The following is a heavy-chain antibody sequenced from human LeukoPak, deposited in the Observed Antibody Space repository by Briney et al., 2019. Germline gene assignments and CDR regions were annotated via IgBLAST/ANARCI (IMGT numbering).Heavy chain of an antibody. CDR1: GFTFSSYG. V-gene: IGHV3-33*01. CDR3: ARQMDGYNIDY. J-gene: IGHJ4*02. CDR2: IWYDGSNK. Sequence: GGSLRLSCAASGFTFSSYGMHWVSQAPGKGLEWVAVIWYDGSNKYYADSVKGRFTISRDNSKNTLYLQMNSLRAEDTAVYYCARQMDGYNIDYWGQGTLVTVSS. D-gene: IGHD5-12*01.